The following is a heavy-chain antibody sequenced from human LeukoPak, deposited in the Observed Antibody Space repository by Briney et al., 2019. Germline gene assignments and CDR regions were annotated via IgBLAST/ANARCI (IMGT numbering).Heavy chain of an antibody. CDR1: GFTFSSYA. D-gene: IGHD3-22*01. CDR3: AKDKFTYYYDSSGTPTYDY. CDR2: SSGSGGST. V-gene: IGHV3-23*01. J-gene: IGHJ4*02. Sequence: GGSLRLSCAASGFTFSSYAMGWVRQAPGKGLEWVSGSSGSGGSTYYADSVKGRFTISRDNSKNTLYLQMNSLRAEDTAVYYCAKDKFTYYYDSSGTPTYDYWGQGTLVTVSS.